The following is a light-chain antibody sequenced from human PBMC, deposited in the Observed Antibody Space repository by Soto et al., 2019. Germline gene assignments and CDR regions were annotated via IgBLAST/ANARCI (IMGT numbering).Light chain of an antibody. V-gene: IGKV3-20*01. J-gene: IGKJ5*01. CDR3: QHYVSPPIT. CDR1: QSVSSY. CDR2: GAS. Sequence: IVLTQSPGNLSLSPGERATLSCRASQSVSSYLAWYQQKPGQAPRLLVYGASSRATGISDRFSGSGSGTDFTLTISRLEPEDFAVYYCQHYVSPPITFGQGTRLEIK.